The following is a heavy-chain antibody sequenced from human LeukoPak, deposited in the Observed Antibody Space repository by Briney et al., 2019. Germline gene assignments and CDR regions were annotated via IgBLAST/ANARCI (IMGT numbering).Heavy chain of an antibody. CDR2: ISSNGGST. CDR3: AKDKGYYDSSGYYYVTRHLDY. V-gene: IGHV3-64*04. CDR1: GFTFSSYA. Sequence: GGSLRLSCSASGFTFSSYAMHWVRQAPGKGLEYVSAISSNGGSTYYADSVKARFTISRDNSKNTLYLQMNSLRAEDTAVYYCAKDKGYYDSSGYYYVTRHLDYWGQGTLVTVSS. J-gene: IGHJ4*02. D-gene: IGHD3-22*01.